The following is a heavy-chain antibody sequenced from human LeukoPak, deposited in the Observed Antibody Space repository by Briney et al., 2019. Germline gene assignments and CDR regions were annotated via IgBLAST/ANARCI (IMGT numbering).Heavy chain of an antibody. CDR1: GGSITGSNYY. D-gene: IGHD2-2*01. CDR3: ARDGRGYCASSGCSTYNWFDP. CDR2: VLYSGGT. J-gene: IGHJ5*02. V-gene: IGHV4-39*07. Sequence: ETLSLTCTVSGGSITGSNYYWAWIRQTPGKGLEWIGNVLYSGGTYYNPSLKSRGTISVYTSKNQFSLSLSSVTAADTAVYYCARDGRGYCASSGCSTYNWFDPWGQGTLVTVSS.